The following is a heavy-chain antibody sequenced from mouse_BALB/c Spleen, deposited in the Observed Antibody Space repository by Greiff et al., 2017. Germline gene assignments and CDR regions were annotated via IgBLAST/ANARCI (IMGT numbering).Heavy chain of an antibody. Sequence: EVQRVESGGGLVQPGGSLRLSCATSGFTFIDYYMTWVRQSPGKALDWLGSIRNKAKGYTTEYNTSVRGRFTISRDNSQNILYLQMNTLRAEDSATYYCARGYYGYNWFAYWGQGTLVTVSA. CDR2: IRNKAKGYTT. J-gene: IGHJ3*01. D-gene: IGHD1-2*01. CDR3: ARGYYGYNWFAY. CDR1: GFTFIDYY. V-gene: IGHV7-3*02.